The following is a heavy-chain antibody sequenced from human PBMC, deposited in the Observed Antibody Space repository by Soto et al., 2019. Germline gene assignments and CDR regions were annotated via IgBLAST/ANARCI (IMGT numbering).Heavy chain of an antibody. CDR2: IIPIFGTA. D-gene: IGHD5-18*01. CDR3: ARAYTAMVTVWFDP. CDR1: GGTFSSYA. J-gene: IGHJ5*02. V-gene: IGHV1-69*13. Sequence: ASVKVSCKASGGTFSSYAISWVRQAPGQGLEWMGGIIPIFGTANYAQKFQGRVTITADESTSTAYMELSSLRSEDTAVYYCARAYTAMVTVWFDPWGQGTLVTVSS.